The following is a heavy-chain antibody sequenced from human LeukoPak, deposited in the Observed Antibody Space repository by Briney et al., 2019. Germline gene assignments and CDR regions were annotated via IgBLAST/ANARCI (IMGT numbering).Heavy chain of an antibody. CDR3: ARAPARVWGSYRHGGDAFDI. CDR1: GGSISSGDYY. D-gene: IGHD3-16*02. J-gene: IGHJ3*02. CDR2: IYYSGST. Sequence: SETLSLTCTVSGGSISSGDYYWSWIRQPPGKGLEWVGYIYYSGSTYYNPSLKSRVTISVDTSKNQFSLKLSSVTAADTAVYYCARAPARVWGSYRHGGDAFDIWGQGTMVTVSS. V-gene: IGHV4-30-4*01.